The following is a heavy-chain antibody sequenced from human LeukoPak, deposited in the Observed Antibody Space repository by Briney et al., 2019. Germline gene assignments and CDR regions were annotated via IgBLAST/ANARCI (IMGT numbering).Heavy chain of an antibody. D-gene: IGHD6-19*01. CDR1: GGSISSSSYY. V-gene: IGHV4-39*07. CDR3: AIIAVAGLYYYYYMDV. Sequence: AETLSLTCTVSGGSISSSSYYWSWILQPPGKGLEWIGEINHSGSTNYNPSLKSRVTISVDTSKNQFSPKLSSVTAADTAVYYCAIIAVAGLYYYYYMDVWGKGTTVTVSS. J-gene: IGHJ6*03. CDR2: INHSGST.